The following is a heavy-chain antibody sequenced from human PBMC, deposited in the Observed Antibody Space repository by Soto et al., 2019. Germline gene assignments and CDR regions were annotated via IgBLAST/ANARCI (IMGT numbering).Heavy chain of an antibody. V-gene: IGHV4-4*02. J-gene: IGHJ6*03. CDR1: GGSISSSNW. CDR3: ARDGGSTPYYYYYMDV. D-gene: IGHD2-15*01. Sequence: SETLSLTCAVSGGSISSSNWWSWVRQPPGKGLEWIGEIYHSGSTNYNPSLKSRVTISVDKSKNQFSLKLSSVTAADTAVYYCARDGGSTPYYYYYMDVWGKGTTVTVSS. CDR2: IYHSGST.